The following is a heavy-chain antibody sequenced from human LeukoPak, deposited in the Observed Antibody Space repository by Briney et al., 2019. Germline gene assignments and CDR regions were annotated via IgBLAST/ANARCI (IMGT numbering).Heavy chain of an antibody. J-gene: IGHJ6*03. CDR3: AHSRYSTSSYDYYYYMQV. CDR2: IYWIDDE. V-gene: IGHV2-5*01. CDR1: GFSLSTSGVS. Sequence: SGPTLVNPTQTLTLTCSFSGFSLSTSGVSVSWVRQPPGRALEWLALIYWIDDERYSPSLKSRLTITKDTSKNQVVLTMTNMDPVDTATYYCAHSRYSTSSYDYYYYMQVWGKGTTVTVSS. D-gene: IGHD1-26*01.